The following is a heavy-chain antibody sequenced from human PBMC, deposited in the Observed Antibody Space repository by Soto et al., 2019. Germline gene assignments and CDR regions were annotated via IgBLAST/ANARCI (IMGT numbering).Heavy chain of an antibody. Sequence: GRLSMKQKKGLEWMGIIYPGDSDTRYSPSFQGQVTISADKSISTAYLQWSSLKASDTAMYYCARLGDYYGSGSHDYYYYGMDVWGQGTTVTGSS. CDR3: ARLGDYYGSGSHDYYYYGMDV. J-gene: IGHJ6*02. V-gene: IGHV5-51*01. D-gene: IGHD3-10*01. CDR2: IYPGDSDT.